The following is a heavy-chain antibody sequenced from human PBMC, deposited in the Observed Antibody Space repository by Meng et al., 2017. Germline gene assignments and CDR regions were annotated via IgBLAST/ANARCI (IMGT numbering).Heavy chain of an antibody. V-gene: IGHV3-15*01. Sequence: GESLKISCAASGFTFSNAWMSWVRQAPGKGLEWVGRIKSKTDGGTTDYAAPVKGRFTISRDDSKNTLYLQMNSLKTEDTAVYYCTTPMTTVVTPRLQNAFDIWGQGTRVTVSS. D-gene: IGHD4-23*01. CDR2: IKSKTDGGTT. CDR1: GFTFSNAW. J-gene: IGHJ3*02. CDR3: TTPMTTVVTPRLQNAFDI.